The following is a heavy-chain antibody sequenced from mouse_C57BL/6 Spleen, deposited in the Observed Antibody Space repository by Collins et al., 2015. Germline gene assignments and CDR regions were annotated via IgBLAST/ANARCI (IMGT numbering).Heavy chain of an antibody. CDR3: ARWLYGHTGGNALDY. CDR2: IYWDDDK. Sequence: QVTLKESGPGILQSSQTLSLTCSFSGFSLSTAGMGVSWIRQPSGKGLEWLAHIYWDDDKRCNSSLKSRLTISKDTSRNQVFLKLTSVDTADTATYFCARWLYGHTGGNALDYWGQGTSVTVSS. CDR1: GFSLSTAGMG. J-gene: IGHJ4*01. D-gene: IGHD1-1*02. V-gene: IGHV8-12*01.